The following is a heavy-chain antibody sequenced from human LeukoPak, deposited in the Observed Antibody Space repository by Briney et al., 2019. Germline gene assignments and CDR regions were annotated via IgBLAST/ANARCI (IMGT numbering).Heavy chain of an antibody. V-gene: IGHV4-59*08. D-gene: IGHD3-22*01. Sequence: SETLSLTCTVSGGSISSYYWSWIRQPPGKGLEWIGYIYYSGSTNYNPSLKSRVTISVDTSKNQFSLKLSSVTAADTAVYYCARLPFHDTSGYWGQGTLVTVSS. CDR3: ARLPFHDTSGY. J-gene: IGHJ4*02. CDR1: GGSISSYY. CDR2: IYYSGST.